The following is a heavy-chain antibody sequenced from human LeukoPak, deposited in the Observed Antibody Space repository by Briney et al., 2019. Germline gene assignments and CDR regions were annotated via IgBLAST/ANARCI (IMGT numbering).Heavy chain of an antibody. D-gene: IGHD6-19*01. CDR2: ISSRSFTI. Sequence: QPGGSLRLSCAASGFTFSAYSMNWVRQAPGKGLDWASYISSRSFTIYYADSVKGRFTISRDNAKNSLYLEMNSLRDEDTAVYYCARSVIAVAGYDAFDIWGQGTVVTVSS. J-gene: IGHJ3*02. CDR3: ARSVIAVAGYDAFDI. CDR1: GFTFSAYS. V-gene: IGHV3-48*02.